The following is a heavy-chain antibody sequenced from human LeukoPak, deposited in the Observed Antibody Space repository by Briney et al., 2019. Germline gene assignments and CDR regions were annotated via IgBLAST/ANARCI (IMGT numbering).Heavy chain of an antibody. V-gene: IGHV1-69*04. CDR2: IIPILGIA. CDR3: ARVGYSGYDYALYKFDY. J-gene: IGHJ4*02. D-gene: IGHD5-12*01. CDR1: GGTFSSYA. Sequence: ASVKVSCKASGGTFSSYAISWVRQAPGQGLEWMGRIIPILGIANYAQKFQGRVTITAGKSTSTAYMELSSLRSEDTAVYYCARVGYSGYDYALYKFDYWGQGTLVTVSS.